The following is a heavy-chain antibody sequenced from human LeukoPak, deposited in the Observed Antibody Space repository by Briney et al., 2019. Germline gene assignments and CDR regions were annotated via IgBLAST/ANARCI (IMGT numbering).Heavy chain of an antibody. CDR2: GEGDGSTS. CDR1: GFTLRNYW. J-gene: IGHJ4*02. V-gene: IGHV3-74*03. CDR3: TTTDHFDY. Sequence: PGGSLRLSCAASGFTLRNYWMHWVRQAPGKGLVWVSRGEGDGSTSTYADSVKGRFTISRDTAKNTLYLQMNSLRAADTAVYYCTTTDHFDYWGQGTLVTVSS.